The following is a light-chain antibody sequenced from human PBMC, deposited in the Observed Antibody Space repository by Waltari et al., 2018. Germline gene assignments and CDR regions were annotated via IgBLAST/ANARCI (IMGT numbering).Light chain of an antibody. J-gene: IGLJ3*02. CDR3: ASWDDGLNGWV. CDR2: YNN. Sequence: QSVLTQAPSASGTPGPRVIISCPGSSSNLGTNPVNWYQQVPGTAPKLLIFYNNERPSGVPDRLSGSKSGTSASLAISGLQSEDEADYYCASWDDGLNGWVFGGGTRLTVL. V-gene: IGLV1-44*01. CDR1: SSNLGTNP.